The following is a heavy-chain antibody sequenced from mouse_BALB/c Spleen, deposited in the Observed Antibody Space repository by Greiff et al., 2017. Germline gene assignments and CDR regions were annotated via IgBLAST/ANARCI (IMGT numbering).Heavy chain of an antibody. D-gene: IGHD2-14*01. CDR2: INPSSGYT. V-gene: IGHV1-4*01. CDR3: ARLYYRYDYFDY. CDR1: GYTFTSYR. J-gene: IGHJ2*01. Sequence: VQLLQSGAELARPGASVKMSCTASGYTFTSYRMHWVKQRPGQGLEWIGYINPSSGYTNYNQKFKDKARLTADKSSSTAYMQLSSLTSEDSAVYYCARLYYRYDYFDYWGQGTTLTVSS.